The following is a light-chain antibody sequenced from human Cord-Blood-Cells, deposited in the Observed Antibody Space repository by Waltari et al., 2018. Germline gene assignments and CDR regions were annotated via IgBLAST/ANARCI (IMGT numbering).Light chain of an antibody. Sequence: DIQMTQSPASLSASVGDRLTLTCRASQGIRNDLGCYQQKPGKAPKRPIYAASRLQSGVSSRFCGSGSGTEFTLTISSLQPEDFASYYCLQHNSYPRTFGQGTKVEIK. CDR3: LQHNSYPRT. V-gene: IGKV1-17*01. CDR2: AAS. J-gene: IGKJ1*01. CDR1: QGIRND.